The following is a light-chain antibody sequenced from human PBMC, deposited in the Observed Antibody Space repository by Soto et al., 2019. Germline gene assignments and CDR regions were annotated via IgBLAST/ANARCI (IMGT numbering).Light chain of an antibody. J-gene: IGKJ5*01. CDR2: DAS. V-gene: IGKV3-11*01. Sequence: EVVLTQSPDTLSLSPGAPATLSCGASQSVSSSLAWYQQKPGQAPRLLIYDASSRATGIPARFSGSGSGTDFALTISSLEPEDFAVYYCHHRGNGITFGQGTRLEIK. CDR3: HHRGNGIT. CDR1: QSVSSS.